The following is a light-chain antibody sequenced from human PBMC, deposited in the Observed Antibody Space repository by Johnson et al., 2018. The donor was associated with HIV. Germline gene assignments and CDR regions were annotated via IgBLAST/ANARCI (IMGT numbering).Light chain of an antibody. V-gene: IGLV1-51*02. CDR2: ENN. CDR3: GTWNSSLGAHNYV. Sequence: QSVLTQPPSVSAAPGQKVTISCSGSSSNIGNNYVSWYQQLPGTAPKLLIYENNKRPSGIPDRFSGTKSGTSATLGITGLQTGDEADYYCGTWNSSLGAHNYVFGTGTEVTVL. CDR1: SSNIGNNY. J-gene: IGLJ1*01.